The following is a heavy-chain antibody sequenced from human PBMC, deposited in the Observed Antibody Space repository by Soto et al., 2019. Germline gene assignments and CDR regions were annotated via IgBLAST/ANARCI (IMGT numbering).Heavy chain of an antibody. CDR1: GFTFSSYA. J-gene: IGHJ6*02. Sequence: GGSLRLSCAASGFTFSSYAMSWVRQAPGKGLEWVSAISGSGGSTYYADSVKGRFTISRDNSKNTLYLQMNSLRAEDTAVYYCAKVMDSSSCYHYGMDVWGQGTTVTVSS. D-gene: IGHD6-13*01. V-gene: IGHV3-23*01. CDR2: ISGSGGST. CDR3: AKVMDSSSCYHYGMDV.